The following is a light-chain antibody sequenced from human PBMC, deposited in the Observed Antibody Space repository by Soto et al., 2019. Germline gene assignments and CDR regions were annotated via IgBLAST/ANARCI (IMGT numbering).Light chain of an antibody. Sequence: QSVLTQPPSVSGAPGQRVTISCTGSSSSIGAGYDVHWYQQLPGTAPKLLIYGNSNRPSGVPDRFSGCKSGTSASLAITGLQAEDEADYYCQSYDSSLSAYVVFGGGTKLTVL. V-gene: IGLV1-40*01. CDR3: QSYDSSLSAYVV. CDR1: SSSIGAGYD. J-gene: IGLJ2*01. CDR2: GNS.